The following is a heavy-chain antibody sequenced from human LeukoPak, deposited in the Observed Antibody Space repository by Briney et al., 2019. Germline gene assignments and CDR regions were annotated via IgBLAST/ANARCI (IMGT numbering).Heavy chain of an antibody. CDR2: INHSRST. V-gene: IGHV4-34*01. J-gene: IGHJ4*02. Sequence: SETLSLTCAVYGGSFSGYYWRWIRQPPGKGLEWGGEINHSRSTNYNPYLKSRVTISVVTSKNHFSLKLSSVTAADTAVYYCARPRTRNYDFWSGDVHWGQGTLVTVSS. CDR1: GGSFSGYY. CDR3: ARPRTRNYDFWSGDVH. D-gene: IGHD3-3*01.